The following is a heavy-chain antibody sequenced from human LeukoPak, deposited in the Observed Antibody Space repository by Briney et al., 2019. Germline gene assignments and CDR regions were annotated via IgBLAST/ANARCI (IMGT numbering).Heavy chain of an antibody. CDR1: GGSISSSSYY. Sequence: SETLSLTCTVSGGSISSSSYYWGWIRQPPGKGLEWIRSIYYSGSTYYNPSLKSRVTISVDTSKNQFSLKLSSVTAADTAVYYCAGEMATAHFDYWGQGTPVTVSS. J-gene: IGHJ4*02. V-gene: IGHV4-39*07. CDR3: AGEMATAHFDY. CDR2: IYYSGST. D-gene: IGHD5-24*01.